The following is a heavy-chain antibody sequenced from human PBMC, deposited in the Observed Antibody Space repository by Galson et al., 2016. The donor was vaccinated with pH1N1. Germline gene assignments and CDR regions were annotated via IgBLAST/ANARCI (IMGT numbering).Heavy chain of an antibody. J-gene: IGHJ5*02. V-gene: IGHV1-2*02. D-gene: IGHD2-21*01. CDR3: ARIIRYSSGLDP. CDR1: GYTFTGHY. Sequence: SVKVSCKVSGYTFTGHYMHWVRQAPGRGLEWMGWINPENGDTKYAQKFQDRVTMTRDTSNSTAYMEVNRLTSDDTAVYYCARIIRYSSGLDPWGQGTLVTVSS. CDR2: INPENGDT.